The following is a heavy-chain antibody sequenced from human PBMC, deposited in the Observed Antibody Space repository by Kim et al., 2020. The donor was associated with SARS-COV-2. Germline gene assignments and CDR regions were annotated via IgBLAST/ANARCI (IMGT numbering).Heavy chain of an antibody. Sequence: SETLSLTCTASGGSISSYYWSWIRQPPGKGLEWIGYINYSGSTTYNASFMSRLSITVNTSTNHLPQTLSSVTAADTAADYCSSIEYIRGTDSLPQDYYG. CDR1: GGSISSYY. D-gene: IGHD6-19*01. V-gene: IGHV4-59*01. CDR3: SSIEYIRGTDSLPQDYYG. CDR2: INYSGST. J-gene: IGHJ6*01.